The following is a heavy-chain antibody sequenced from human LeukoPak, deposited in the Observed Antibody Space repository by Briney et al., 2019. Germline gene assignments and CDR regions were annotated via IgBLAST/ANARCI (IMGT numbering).Heavy chain of an antibody. Sequence: GGSLRLSCAASGFTFSDFYMSWIRQAPGKGLEFVSFISSSATTIYYADSVKGRFTISRDNSKNTLYLQMNSLRAGDTAVYYCAKDIITLVRGVRTPYFDDWGQGTPVTVSS. J-gene: IGHJ4*02. CDR3: AKDIITLVRGVRTPYFDD. CDR2: ISSSATTI. CDR1: GFTFSDFY. D-gene: IGHD3-10*01. V-gene: IGHV3-11*01.